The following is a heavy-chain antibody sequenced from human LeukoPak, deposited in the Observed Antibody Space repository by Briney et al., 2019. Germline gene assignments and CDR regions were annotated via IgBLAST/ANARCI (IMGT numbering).Heavy chain of an antibody. D-gene: IGHD3-22*01. CDR2: ISYDGSNK. V-gene: IGHV3-30*04. CDR3: ARDLYRIVVVPHYFDY. Sequence: GGSLRLSSAASGFTFSSYAMHWVRQAPGKGLEGVAVISYDGSNKYYADSVKGRFTISRDNSKNTLYLQMNSLRAEDTAVYYCARDLYRIVVVPHYFDYWGQGTLVTVSS. J-gene: IGHJ4*02. CDR1: GFTFSSYA.